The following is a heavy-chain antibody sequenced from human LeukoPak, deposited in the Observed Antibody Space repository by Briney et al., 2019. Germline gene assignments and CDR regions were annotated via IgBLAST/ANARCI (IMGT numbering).Heavy chain of an antibody. CDR1: GGSITIGRYY. Sequence: SETLSLTCSVSGGSITIGRYYWTWIRQPAGKGLEWIGRLYTNDNTNYDPSLESRVSISVDTSESQFYLQLTSVTAADTAVYFCARGVVTDDYYMDVWGKGITVIVSS. V-gene: IGHV4-61*02. D-gene: IGHD2-21*02. CDR2: LYTNDNT. CDR3: ARGVVTDDYYMDV. J-gene: IGHJ6*03.